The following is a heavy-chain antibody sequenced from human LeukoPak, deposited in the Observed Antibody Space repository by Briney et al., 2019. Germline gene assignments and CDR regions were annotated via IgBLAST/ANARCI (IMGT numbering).Heavy chain of an antibody. J-gene: IGHJ4*02. V-gene: IGHV3-48*01. Sequence: GGSLRLSCAASGFPLSSYRINWVRQAPGKGLEWVSYISSSGSAIYYADSVKGRFTVSRDNAKNSLFLQMNSPRAEDTAVYYCVRVKGSYFDYWGQGALVTVSS. CDR2: ISSSGSAI. CDR3: VRVKGSYFDY. CDR1: GFPLSSYR. D-gene: IGHD2-15*01.